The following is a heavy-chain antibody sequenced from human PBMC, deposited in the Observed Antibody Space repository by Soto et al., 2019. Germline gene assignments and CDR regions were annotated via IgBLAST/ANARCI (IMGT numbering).Heavy chain of an antibody. CDR1: GGAFSSYA. CDR2: IIPIFGTA. D-gene: IGHD2-2*02. CDR3: ARGGSVVPAAIGYYYYGMDV. V-gene: IGHV1-69*13. J-gene: IGHJ6*02. Sequence: SVKVSCKASGGAFSSYAISWVRQAPGQGLEWMGGIIPIFGTANYAQKFQGRVTITEDESTSTAYMELSSLRSEDTAVYYCARGGSVVPAAIGYYYYGMDVWGQGTKVSVSS.